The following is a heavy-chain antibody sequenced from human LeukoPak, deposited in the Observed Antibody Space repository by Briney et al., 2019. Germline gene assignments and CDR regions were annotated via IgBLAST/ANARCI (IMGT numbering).Heavy chain of an antibody. CDR1: GYTFRNYD. D-gene: IGHD4-17*01. CDR2: VSAYRGDT. CDR3: ARESDYGDFEGGFLDL. V-gene: IGHV1-18*01. Sequence: ASVKVSCKASGYTFRNYDITWVRQGPGQGLEWMGRVSAYRGDTNYAQRYQGRVTMTTDTPTSTAYMELRSLRSDDTAFYYCARESDYGDFEGGFLDLWGQGTMVTVSS. J-gene: IGHJ3*01.